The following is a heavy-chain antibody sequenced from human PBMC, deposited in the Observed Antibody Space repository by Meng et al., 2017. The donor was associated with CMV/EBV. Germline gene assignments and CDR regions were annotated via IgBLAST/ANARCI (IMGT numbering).Heavy chain of an antibody. J-gene: IGHJ4*02. Sequence: SCAAPIFTFRAYAMHSVRQAPGRGLEWVAVISYDGNNKYYADSVEGRFTISRDNSKNTLYLQMDSLRDEDTAVYYCASGIVAATYFDYWGQGTLVTVSS. D-gene: IGHD1-26*01. CDR1: IFTFRAYA. CDR2: ISYDGNNK. CDR3: ASGIVAATYFDY. V-gene: IGHV3-30-3*01.